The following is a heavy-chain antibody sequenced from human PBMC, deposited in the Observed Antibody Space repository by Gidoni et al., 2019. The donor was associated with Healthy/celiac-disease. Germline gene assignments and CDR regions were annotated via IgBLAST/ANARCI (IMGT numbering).Heavy chain of an antibody. D-gene: IGHD2-2*01. CDR3: TRVEQYQMSLFDY. CDR2: IRSKAYGGTT. J-gene: IGHJ4*02. Sequence: VLLVYSGGGLVPPARSLRLSCTASGFPFGDYAMSWLRQAPGKGLEWVGFIRSKAYGGTTEYAASVKGRFTISRDDSKSMAYLQMNSLKTEDTAVYYCTRVEQYQMSLFDYWGQGTLVTVSS. CDR1: GFPFGDYA. V-gene: IGHV3-49*03.